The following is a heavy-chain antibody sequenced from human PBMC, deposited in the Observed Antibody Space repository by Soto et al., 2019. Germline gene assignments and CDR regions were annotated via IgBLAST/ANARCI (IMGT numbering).Heavy chain of an antibody. V-gene: IGHV1-69*13. CDR3: ASTVVTGWYFDL. CDR1: GGTFSSYA. CDR2: INPIFGTA. Sequence: ASAKDSCKASGGTFSSYAISWVRQAPGQGREWMGGINPIFGTANYAQKLQGRVTITAHESTSTAYMERSSLRSEDTAVYYCASTVVTGWYFDLWGRGTLVTVSS. J-gene: IGHJ2*01. D-gene: IGHD2-15*01.